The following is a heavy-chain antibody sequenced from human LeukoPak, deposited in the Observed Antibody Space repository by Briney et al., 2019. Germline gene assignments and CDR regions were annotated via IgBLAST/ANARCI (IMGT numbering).Heavy chain of an antibody. CDR1: GFTFSSAW. V-gene: IGHV3-15*07. CDR2: IKSETDGGTT. D-gene: IGHD6-13*01. Sequence: GGSLRLSCAASGFTFSSAWMNWVRQAPGKGLEWVGRIKSETDGGTTDYAAPVKGTFTISRDDSETTLYLQMNSLKTEDTAVYYCTRRSSAAGRQYFDYWGQGTLVTVSS. CDR3: TRRSSAAGRQYFDY. J-gene: IGHJ4*02.